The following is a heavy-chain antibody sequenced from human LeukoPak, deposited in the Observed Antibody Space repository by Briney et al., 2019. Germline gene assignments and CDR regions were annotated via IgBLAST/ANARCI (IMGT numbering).Heavy chain of an antibody. J-gene: IGHJ6*02. V-gene: IGHV3-48*04. CDR3: ARGGGLDV. CDR1: GFTFSNYN. CDR2: ISSSGRTT. Sequence: GGSLRLSCAASGFTFSNYNMNWVRQAPGKGLEWISYISSSGRTTNYADSVKGRFTISRDNAKNSLYLQMSNLRAEDTAVYFCARGGGLDVWGQGATVTVSS. D-gene: IGHD3-16*01.